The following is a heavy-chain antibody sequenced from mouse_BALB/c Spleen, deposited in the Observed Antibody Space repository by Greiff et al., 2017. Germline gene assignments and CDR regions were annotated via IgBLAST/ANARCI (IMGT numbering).Heavy chain of an antibody. CDR1: GYSITSGYY. CDR2: ISYDGSN. CDR3: ARDLAYDYDATHFDY. J-gene: IGHJ2*01. Sequence: EVKLQESGPGLVKPSQSLSLTCSVTGYSITSGYYWNWIRQFPGNKLEWMGYISYDGSNNYNPSLKNRISITRDTSKNQFFLKLNSVTPEDTATYYCARDLAYDYDATHFDYWGQGTTLTVSS. D-gene: IGHD2-4*01. V-gene: IGHV3-6*02.